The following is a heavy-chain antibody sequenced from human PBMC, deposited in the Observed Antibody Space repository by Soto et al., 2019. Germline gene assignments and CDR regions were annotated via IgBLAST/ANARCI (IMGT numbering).Heavy chain of an antibody. V-gene: IGHV1-3*01. Sequence: WASVKVSCKASGYTFSRYAIHWVRQAPGQRLEWMGWINAGNGNTKYSQKFEGRVTLTTDTSANTVYMELSSLRFEDTALYYCARDPQFRKWFDSWGQGTLVTVSS. CDR1: GYTFSRYA. J-gene: IGHJ5*01. CDR2: INAGNGNT. D-gene: IGHD6-19*01. CDR3: ARDPQFRKWFDS.